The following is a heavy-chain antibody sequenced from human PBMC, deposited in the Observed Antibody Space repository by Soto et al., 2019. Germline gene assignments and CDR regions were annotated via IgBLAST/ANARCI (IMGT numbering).Heavy chain of an antibody. J-gene: IGHJ4*02. D-gene: IGHD3-9*01. CDR1: GCTFNNYG. CDR2: IIPMIGRT. Sequence: QGQLVQSGAEVKKPGSSVKVSCKASGCTFNNYGMGWVRQAPGQGLEWMGGIIPMIGRTNYAQKFQGRLTLTGDASRSTAYMELRSLRSDDTAGYYCASWDYDVLTGYSYDDWGQGTLVTVSS. CDR3: ASWDYDVLTGYSYDD. V-gene: IGHV1-69*01.